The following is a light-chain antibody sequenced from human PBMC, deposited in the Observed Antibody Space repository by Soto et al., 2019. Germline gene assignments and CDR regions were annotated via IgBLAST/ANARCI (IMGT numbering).Light chain of an antibody. V-gene: IGKV2-28*01. CDR2: LGS. CDR1: QSLRHSNGYNY. Sequence: DIVMTQSPLSLPVTPGEPASISCRSSQSLRHSNGYNYLDWYLQKPGQSPQLLIYLGSNRASGVPDRFSGRGSGTDFSLEISRVEAEDVGVYYCMQALQTPLYTFGQGTKLEIK. CDR3: MQALQTPLYT. J-gene: IGKJ2*01.